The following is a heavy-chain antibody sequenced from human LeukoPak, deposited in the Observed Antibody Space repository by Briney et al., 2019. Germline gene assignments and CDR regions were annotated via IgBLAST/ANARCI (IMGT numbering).Heavy chain of an antibody. D-gene: IGHD1-14*01. Sequence: GGSLRLSCAASGFTFSSYAMSWVRQAPGKGLEWVSGISGSADSTYYADSVKARFTISRDNSKNTLYLQMNSLRTEDTAVYYCAKGARTSASPYYFDYWGQGTLVTVSS. CDR3: AKGARTSASPYYFDY. J-gene: IGHJ4*02. V-gene: IGHV3-23*01. CDR1: GFTFSSYA. CDR2: ISGSADST.